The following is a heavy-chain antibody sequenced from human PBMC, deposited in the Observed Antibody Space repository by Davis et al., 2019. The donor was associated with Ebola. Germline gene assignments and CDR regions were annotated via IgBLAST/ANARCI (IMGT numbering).Heavy chain of an antibody. D-gene: IGHD2-2*01. CDR2: ISSSSSYT. V-gene: IGHV3-11*06. CDR3: ARGDQLPYRFSGY. J-gene: IGHJ4*02. Sequence: PGGSLRLSCAASGFTFSDYYMSWIRQAPGKGLEWVSYISSSSSYTNYADSVKGRFTISRDNAKNSLYLQMNSLRAEDTAVYYCARGDQLPYRFSGYWGQGTLVTVSS. CDR1: GFTFSDYY.